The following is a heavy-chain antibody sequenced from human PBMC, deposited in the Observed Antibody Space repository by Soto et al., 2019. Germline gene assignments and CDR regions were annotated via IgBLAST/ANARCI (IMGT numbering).Heavy chain of an antibody. CDR2: IYYRGST. D-gene: IGHD1-1*01. CDR1: GGSITSYY. V-gene: IGHV4-59*01. CDR3: ARGRTTNPSLGIGY. J-gene: IGHJ4*02. Sequence: SETLSLTCTVSGGSITSYYWTWIRQPPGRGLEWIGYIYYRGSTNYNPSLKSRVTISIDASTNQFSLRLSSVTAADTAVYYCARGRTTNPSLGIGYWGQGTLVTVSS.